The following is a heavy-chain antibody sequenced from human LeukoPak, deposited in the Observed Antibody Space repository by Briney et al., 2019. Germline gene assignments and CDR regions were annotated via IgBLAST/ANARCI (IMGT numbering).Heavy chain of an antibody. CDR2: INPNSGGT. CDR1: GYTFTGYY. V-gene: IGHV1-2*02. Sequence: ASVKVSCKASGYTFTGYYMHWVRQAPGQGLEWMGWINPNSGGTNYAQKFQGRVTMTRDTSISTAYMELSRLRSDDTAVYYCARDRSGSYLRRIDGYWGQGTLVTVSS. J-gene: IGHJ4*02. D-gene: IGHD1-26*01. CDR3: ARDRSGSYLRRIDGY.